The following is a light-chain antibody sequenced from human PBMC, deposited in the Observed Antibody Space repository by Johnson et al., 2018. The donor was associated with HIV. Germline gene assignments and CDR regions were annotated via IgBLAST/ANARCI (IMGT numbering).Light chain of an antibody. J-gene: IGLJ1*01. Sequence: QPVLTKPPSVSAAPGQKVTISCSGSSSNIGNNYVSWYQQLPGTAPKLLIYENNKRPSGIPDRFSGSKSGTSATLGITGLQTGDEADYYCGTWDSSLSALYGFGTGTKVTVL. CDR3: GTWDSSLSALYG. V-gene: IGLV1-51*02. CDR2: ENN. CDR1: SSNIGNNY.